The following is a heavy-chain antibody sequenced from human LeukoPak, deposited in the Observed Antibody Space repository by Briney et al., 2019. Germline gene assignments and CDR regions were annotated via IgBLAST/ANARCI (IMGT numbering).Heavy chain of an antibody. D-gene: IGHD1-26*01. CDR2: ISGSGGST. V-gene: IGHV3-23*01. Sequence: PGGSLRLSCAASGFTFSSYAMSWVRQAPGQGLEWVSAISGSGGSTYYADSVKGRFTISRDNSKSTLYLQMNSLRAEDAAIYYCAKDNFGIVGATDVLDYWGQGTLVTVSS. CDR3: AKDNFGIVGATDVLDY. J-gene: IGHJ4*02. CDR1: GFTFSSYA.